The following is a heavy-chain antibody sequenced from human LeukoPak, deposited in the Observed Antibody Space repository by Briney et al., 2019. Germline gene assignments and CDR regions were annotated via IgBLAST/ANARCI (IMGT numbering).Heavy chain of an antibody. CDR2: IYYSGST. CDR1: GGSISSSSYY. J-gene: IGHJ3*02. CDR3: ARIHIGIAAAGTRGGAFDI. D-gene: IGHD6-13*01. V-gene: IGHV4-39*01. Sequence: SETLSLTCTVSGGSISSSSYYWGWIRQPPGKGLEWIGSIYYSGSTYYNPSLKSRVTISVDTSKNQFSLKLSSVTAADTAVYYCARIHIGIAAAGTRGGAFDIWGQGTMVTVSS.